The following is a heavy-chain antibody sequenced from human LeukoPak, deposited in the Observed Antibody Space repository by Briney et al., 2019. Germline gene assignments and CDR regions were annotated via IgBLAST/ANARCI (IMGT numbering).Heavy chain of an antibody. CDR1: GGSITGHY. J-gene: IGHJ6*02. CDR3: ARLRDCWSGYDRRYYFYGLDV. CDR2: IYSSGST. Sequence: SETLSLTCTVSGGSITGHYWSWVRQPPGKGLEWIGYIYSSGSTNYNPSFKSRVTISLDTSKNQFSLRLTSVTATDTAVYYCARLRDCWSGYDRRYYFYGLDVWGQGTTVTVSS. V-gene: IGHV4-4*09. D-gene: IGHD3-3*01.